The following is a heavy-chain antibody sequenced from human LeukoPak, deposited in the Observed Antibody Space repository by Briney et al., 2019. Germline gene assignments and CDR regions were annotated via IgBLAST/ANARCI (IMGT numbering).Heavy chain of an antibody. CDR2: ISSSSSYI. Sequence: GGSLRLPCAASGFTFSSYSMNWVRQAPGKGLEWVSSISSSSSYIYYADSVKGRFTISRDNAKNSLYLQMNSLRAEDTAVYYCARGGVAHDAFDIWGQGTMVTVSS. D-gene: IGHD3-3*01. V-gene: IGHV3-21*01. CDR3: ARGGVAHDAFDI. J-gene: IGHJ3*02. CDR1: GFTFSSYS.